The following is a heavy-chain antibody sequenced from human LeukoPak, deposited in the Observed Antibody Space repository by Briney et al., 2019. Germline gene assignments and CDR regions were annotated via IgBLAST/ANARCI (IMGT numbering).Heavy chain of an antibody. CDR3: ARGRRYYYGSGSYNWFDP. CDR2: INHSGST. V-gene: IGHV4-34*01. D-gene: IGHD3-10*01. J-gene: IGHJ5*02. Sequence: SETLSLTRAVYGGSFSGYYWSWIRQPPGKGLEWIGEINHSGSTNYNPSLKSRVTISVDTSKNQFSLKLSSVTAADTAVYYCARGRRYYYGSGSYNWFDPWGQGTLVTVSS. CDR1: GGSFSGYY.